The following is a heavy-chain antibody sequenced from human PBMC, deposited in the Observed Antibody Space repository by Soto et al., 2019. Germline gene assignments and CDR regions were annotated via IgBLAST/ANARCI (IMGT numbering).Heavy chain of an antibody. D-gene: IGHD4-17*01. Sequence: QVQLVESGGGVVQPGRSLRLSCAASGFTFSSYAMYWVRQAPGKGLEWVAVISYDGINKYYADSVKGRFTLSRDNSKNTLYLQMNSLRAEDTAVYCCARDMSTTVTTQGWGQGTLVTVSS. CDR2: ISYDGINK. J-gene: IGHJ4*02. CDR3: ARDMSTTVTTQG. V-gene: IGHV3-30-3*01. CDR1: GFTFSSYA.